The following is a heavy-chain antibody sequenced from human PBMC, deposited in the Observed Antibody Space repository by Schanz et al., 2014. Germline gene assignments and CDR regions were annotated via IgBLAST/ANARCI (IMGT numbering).Heavy chain of an antibody. D-gene: IGHD5-18*01. CDR2: ISYGTSYI. J-gene: IGHJ3*02. Sequence: EVQLLESGGGLVQPGGSLRLSCLASGFAFSSYGMNWLRQAPGKGLEWVSSISYGTSYIYYAESVKGRFTISRDNAKNSLYLQLSGLRAEDTAMYYCARVSTPGYSSPRDALDIWGQGTMVTVSS. V-gene: IGHV3-21*02. CDR3: ARVSTPGYSSPRDALDI. CDR1: GFAFSSYG.